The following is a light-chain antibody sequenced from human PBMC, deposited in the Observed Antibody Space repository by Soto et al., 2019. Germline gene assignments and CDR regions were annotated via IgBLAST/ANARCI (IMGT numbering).Light chain of an antibody. CDR2: DVS. CDR1: SSDIGGYNY. V-gene: IGLV2-14*01. CDR3: SSYTSSSTLYV. Sequence: QSAVTQPASVSGSPGQSITISCTGTSSDIGGYNYVSWYQQHPGKAPKLMIYDVSNRPSGVSNRFSGSKSVNTASLTISGLQAEDEADYYCSSYTSSSTLYVFGTGTKRTVL. J-gene: IGLJ1*01.